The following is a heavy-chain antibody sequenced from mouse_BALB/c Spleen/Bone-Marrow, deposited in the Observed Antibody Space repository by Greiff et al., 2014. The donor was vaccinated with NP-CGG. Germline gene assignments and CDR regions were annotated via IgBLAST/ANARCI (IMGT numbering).Heavy chain of an antibody. CDR3: AAYYYGSSQFAY. CDR1: GFNIKDTY. V-gene: IGHV14-3*02. J-gene: IGHJ3*01. D-gene: IGHD1-1*01. CDR2: IDPANGNT. Sequence: EVKLQESGAELVKPGASVKLSCTASGFNIKDTYMHWVKQRPEQGLEWIGRIDPANGNTKYDPKFQGKATITADTSSNTAYQQLSSLTSEDTAVYYCAAYYYGSSQFAYWGQGTLVTVSA.